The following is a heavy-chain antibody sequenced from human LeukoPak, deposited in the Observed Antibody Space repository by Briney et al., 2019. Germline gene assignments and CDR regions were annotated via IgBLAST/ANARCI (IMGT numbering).Heavy chain of an antibody. Sequence: SETLSLTCTVSGGSISSYYWSWIRQPPGKGLEWIGYIYYSGSTNYNPSLKSRVTISVDTSKNHFSLKLGYVTAADTAVYYCARFRTDTVTMFDPWGQGTLVTVSS. J-gene: IGHJ5*02. CDR3: ARFRTDTVTMFDP. V-gene: IGHV4-59*01. CDR1: GGSISSYY. CDR2: IYYSGST. D-gene: IGHD4-17*01.